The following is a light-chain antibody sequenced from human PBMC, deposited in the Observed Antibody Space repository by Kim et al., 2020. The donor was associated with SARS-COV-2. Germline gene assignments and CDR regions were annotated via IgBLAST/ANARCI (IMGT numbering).Light chain of an antibody. V-gene: IGKV1-5*03. CDR1: QSINSW. CDR3: HQYNNYLGS. J-gene: IGKJ2*01. CDR2: KAS. Sequence: DIKMTQSPSTLSASVGDRVTITCRASQSINSWLAWYQQKPGKAPKLLIYKASSLESGVPSRFSGSESGTEFTLTIRSLQPDDFATYYCHQYNNYLGSFGQGTKLEI.